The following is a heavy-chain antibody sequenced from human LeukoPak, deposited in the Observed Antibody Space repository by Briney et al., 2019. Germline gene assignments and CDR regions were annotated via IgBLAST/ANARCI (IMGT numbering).Heavy chain of an antibody. J-gene: IGHJ4*02. CDR2: IYYSGST. Sequence: SETLSLTCTVSGGSISSSSYYWGWIRQPPGKGLEWLGSIYYSGSTYYNPSLKSRVTISVDTSKNQFSLKLSSVTAADTAVYYCARHKGYSGYAKGCYFDYWGQGTLVTVSS. D-gene: IGHD5-12*01. CDR3: ARHKGYSGYAKGCYFDY. V-gene: IGHV4-39*01. CDR1: GGSISSSSYY.